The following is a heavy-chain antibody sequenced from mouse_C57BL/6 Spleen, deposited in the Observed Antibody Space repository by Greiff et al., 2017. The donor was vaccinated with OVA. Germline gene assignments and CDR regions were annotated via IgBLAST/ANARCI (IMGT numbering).Heavy chain of an antibody. CDR1: GFTFSSYA. CDR3: ARDARSTMITTNAMDY. Sequence: EVQVVESGGGLVKPGGSLKLSCAASGFTFSSYAMSWVRQTPEKRLEWVATISDGGSYTYYPDNVKGRFTISRDNAKNNLYLQMSHLKSEDTAMYYCARDARSTMITTNAMDYWGQGTSVTVSS. CDR2: ISDGGSYT. J-gene: IGHJ4*01. V-gene: IGHV5-4*01. D-gene: IGHD2-4*01.